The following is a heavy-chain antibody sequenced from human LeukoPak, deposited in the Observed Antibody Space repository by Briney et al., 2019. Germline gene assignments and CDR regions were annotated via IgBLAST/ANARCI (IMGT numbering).Heavy chain of an antibody. V-gene: IGHV1-18*01. CDR2: ISAYNGNT. Sequence: ASVKVSCKASGYTFTSYGISWMRQAPGQGVEGMGWISAYNGNTNYALKLQGRVTMTADTSTSTAYMELRSLRSDDTAVYYCARELSSTWYSNWFDPWGQGTLVTVSS. D-gene: IGHD6-13*01. CDR1: GYTFTSYG. CDR3: ARELSSTWYSNWFDP. J-gene: IGHJ5*02.